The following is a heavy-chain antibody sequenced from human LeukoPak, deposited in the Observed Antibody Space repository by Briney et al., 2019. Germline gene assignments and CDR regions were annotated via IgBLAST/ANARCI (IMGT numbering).Heavy chain of an antibody. CDR3: ARSTYNYGASDWGVSDC. D-gene: IGHD5-18*01. Sequence: GGSLRLSCEASGFSFSHYWMHWVRQAPGQGLEWMANIKPDGSKTFYVDSVKGRFTISRDNARNSVSLQMNSLRVDDTAIYYCARSTYNYGASDWGVSDCWGQGTLVLVSS. J-gene: IGHJ4*02. V-gene: IGHV3-7*01. CDR1: GFSFSHYW. CDR2: IKPDGSKT.